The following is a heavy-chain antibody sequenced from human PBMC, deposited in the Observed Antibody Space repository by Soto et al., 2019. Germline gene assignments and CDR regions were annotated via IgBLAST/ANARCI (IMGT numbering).Heavy chain of an antibody. J-gene: IGHJ4*02. CDR3: AREKGYISGPKNFDY. D-gene: IGHD5-12*01. V-gene: IGHV4-30-4*01. CDR1: GASISSGDYF. Sequence: SETLSLTCTVSGASISSGDYFWSWIRQSPGKGLEWIGYIYDSGSSYYNPSLKSRVTMSVDTSKNQFSLKLSSVTAADTAVYYCAREKGYISGPKNFDYWGQGTLVTV. CDR2: IYDSGSS.